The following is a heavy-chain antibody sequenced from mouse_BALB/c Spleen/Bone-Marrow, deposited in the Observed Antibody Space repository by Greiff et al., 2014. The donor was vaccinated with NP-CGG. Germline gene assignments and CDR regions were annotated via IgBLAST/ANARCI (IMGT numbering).Heavy chain of an antibody. Sequence: LQQSGSELVRPGASVKLSCKASGYTFTSYWMHWVKQRPGQGLEWIGNTYPGSGSTNYDEKFKSKATLTVDTSSSTAYMQLSSLTSEDSAVYYCTRSFPYWGQGTLVTVSA. CDR2: TYPGSGST. V-gene: IGHV1S22*01. CDR3: TRSFPY. J-gene: IGHJ3*01. CDR1: GYTFTSYW.